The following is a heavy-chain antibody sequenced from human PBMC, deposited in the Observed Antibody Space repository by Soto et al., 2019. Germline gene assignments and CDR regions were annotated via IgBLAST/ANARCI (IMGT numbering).Heavy chain of an antibody. J-gene: IGHJ4*02. CDR3: AKDGSYGDYPNYFDY. CDR1: GFTFSSYA. D-gene: IGHD4-17*01. CDR2: ISGSGGST. V-gene: IGHV3-23*01. Sequence: GGSLRLSCAASGFTFSSYAMSWVRQAPGKGLEWVSAISGSGGSTYYADSVKGRFTISRDNSKNTLYLQMNSLRAEDTAVYYCAKDGSYGDYPNYFDYWGQGTLVTVSS.